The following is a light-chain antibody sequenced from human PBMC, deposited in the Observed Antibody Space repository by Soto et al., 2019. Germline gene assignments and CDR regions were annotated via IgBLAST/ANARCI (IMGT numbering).Light chain of an antibody. V-gene: IGKV1-5*01. CDR3: QHYNSYSET. Sequence: DIQMTQSPSILSASVGDRVTITCRASQSISNWVAWYQQKPGKAPKLLIYDASSLESGVPSRFSGSGSGTEFTRTISRLEPDDFATYYCQHYNSYSETCGQGTKG. J-gene: IGKJ1*01. CDR1: QSISNW. CDR2: DAS.